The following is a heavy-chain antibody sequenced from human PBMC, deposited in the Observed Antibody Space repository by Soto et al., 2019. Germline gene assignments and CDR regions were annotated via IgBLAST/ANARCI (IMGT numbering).Heavy chain of an antibody. J-gene: IGHJ4*02. Sequence: LRLSCAASGFTLSSYSMHWVRQAPGKGLEWVGVISYDGNKKYYRDSVKGRFSISRDTSKNTVNLQMDGLRPEDTAVYYCARSIAVAGLDYWGQGTRVTVSS. CDR3: ARSIAVAGLDY. CDR1: GFTLSSYS. V-gene: IGHV3-30-3*01. CDR2: ISYDGNKK. D-gene: IGHD6-19*01.